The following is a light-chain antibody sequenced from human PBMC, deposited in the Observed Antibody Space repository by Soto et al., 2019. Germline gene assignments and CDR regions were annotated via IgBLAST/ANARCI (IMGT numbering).Light chain of an antibody. CDR1: QDISNY. CDR2: AAS. CDR3: LKHNTFPRT. Sequence: DIQMTQSPSAMSASVGDRVTITCRASQDISNYLAWFQQKPGEVPRRLIYAASTLQSGVPSRFSGSGSGTKFTLTISSLQPEDFATYYCLKHNTFPRTFRQGTKVELE. V-gene: IGKV1-17*03. J-gene: IGKJ1*01.